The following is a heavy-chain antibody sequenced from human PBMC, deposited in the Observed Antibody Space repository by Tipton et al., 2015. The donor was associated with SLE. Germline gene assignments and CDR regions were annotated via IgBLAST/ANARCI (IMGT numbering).Heavy chain of an antibody. CDR2: INHSGST. J-gene: IGHJ4*02. CDR1: GGSFSGYY. CDR3: ASGAWYSSSWYPDY. V-gene: IGHV4-34*01. Sequence: TLSLTCAVYGGSFSGYYWSWIRQPPGKGLEWIGEINHSGSTNYNPSLKSRVTISVDTSKNQFSLKLSSVTAADTAVYYCASGAWYSSSWYPDYWGQGTLVTVSS. D-gene: IGHD6-13*01.